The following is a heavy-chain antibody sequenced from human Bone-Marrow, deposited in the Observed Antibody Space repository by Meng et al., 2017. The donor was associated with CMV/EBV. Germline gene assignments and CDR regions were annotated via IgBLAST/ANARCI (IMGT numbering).Heavy chain of an antibody. V-gene: IGHV1-2*02. CDR2: INPNSGGT. CDR3: ARGGWELRKFDY. D-gene: IGHD1-26*01. J-gene: IGHJ4*02. CDR1: GYTFTGYY. Sequence: ASVKVSCKASGYTFTGYYMHWVRQAPGQGLEWMGWINPNSGGTNYAQKFQGRVTMTRDTSISTAYMEMSRLRSEDTAVYYCARGGWELRKFDYWGQGTLVTVSS.